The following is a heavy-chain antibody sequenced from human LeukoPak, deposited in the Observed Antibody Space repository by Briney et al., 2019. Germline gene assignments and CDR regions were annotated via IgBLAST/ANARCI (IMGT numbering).Heavy chain of an antibody. CDR3: AREDGAARFMDV. V-gene: IGHV4-61*01. Sequence: PSETLSLTCTVSGYSISSGYYWGWIRQPPGKGLEWIGYIYYSGSTNYNPSLKSRVTISVDTSKNQFSLKLSSVTAADTAVYYCAREDGAARFMDVWGKGTTVTVSS. D-gene: IGHD6-6*01. J-gene: IGHJ6*03. CDR1: GYSISSGYY. CDR2: IYYSGST.